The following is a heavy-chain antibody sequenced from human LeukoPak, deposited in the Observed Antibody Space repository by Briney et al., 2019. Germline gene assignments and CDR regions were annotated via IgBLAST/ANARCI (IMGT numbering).Heavy chain of an antibody. V-gene: IGHV1-2*06. CDR1: GYTFTGYY. Sequence: ASVKVSCKASGYTFTGYYMNWVRQAPGQRLEWLGRINSNSGGTNYAQKLQGRGTMTRGKSISTAYMELSRLKSDDTAVYYCARIVSGWEFDYWGQGTLVTVSS. D-gene: IGHD6-19*01. CDR2: INSNSGGT. CDR3: ARIVSGWEFDY. J-gene: IGHJ4*02.